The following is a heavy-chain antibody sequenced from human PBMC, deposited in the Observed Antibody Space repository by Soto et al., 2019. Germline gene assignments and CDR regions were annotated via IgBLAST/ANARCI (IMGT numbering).Heavy chain of an antibody. V-gene: IGHV3-23*01. D-gene: IGHD6-13*01. J-gene: IGHJ3*02. CDR2: ISGSGGST. Sequence: GGSLRLSCAASGFTFSSYAMSWVRQAPGKGLEWVSAISGSGGSTYYADSVKGRFTISRDNSKNTLYLQMNSLRAEDTAVYYCANVGFVAAGTRAAFDIWGQGTMVTVSS. CDR3: ANVGFVAAGTRAAFDI. CDR1: GFTFSSYA.